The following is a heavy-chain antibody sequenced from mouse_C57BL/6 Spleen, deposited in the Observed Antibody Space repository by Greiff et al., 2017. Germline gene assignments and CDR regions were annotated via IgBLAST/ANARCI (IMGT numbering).Heavy chain of an antibody. J-gene: IGHJ3*01. CDR1: GYTFTDYN. D-gene: IGHD2-4*01. V-gene: IGHV1-18*01. CDR3: ASYDYEGFAY. Sequence: EVQLQQSGPELVKPGASVKIPCKASGYTFTDYNMDGVKQSHGKSLEWIGDINPNNGGTIYNQKFKGKATLTVDKSSSTAYMELRSLTSEDTAVYYCASYDYEGFAYWGQGTLVTVSA. CDR2: INPNNGGT.